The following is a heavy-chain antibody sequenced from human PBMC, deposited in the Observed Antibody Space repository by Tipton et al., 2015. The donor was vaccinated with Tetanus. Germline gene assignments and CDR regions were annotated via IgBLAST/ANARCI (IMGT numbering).Heavy chain of an antibody. D-gene: IGHD3-3*01. V-gene: IGHV4-61*08. Sequence: TLSLTCTVSGGFSSGDYYWSWIRQPPGKGLEWLAYISSSGSTNSNYSLKSRITMSRDTSKNQFSLKLASVTAADTAVYFCARANFDFPKKGPFDSWGQGILVIVSA. CDR1: GGFSSGDYY. J-gene: IGHJ4*02. CDR3: ARANFDFPKKGPFDS. CDR2: ISSSGST.